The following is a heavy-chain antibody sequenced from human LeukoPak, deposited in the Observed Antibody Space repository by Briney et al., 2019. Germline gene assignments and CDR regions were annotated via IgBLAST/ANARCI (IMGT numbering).Heavy chain of an antibody. CDR3: AKDPLSTSGGFDY. CDR2: ISGSGGIT. J-gene: IGHJ4*02. Sequence: GGSLRLSCAASGFTFSSYVLSWVRQAPGKGLEWVSAISGSGGITDYADSVKGRFTISRDNSKNTLYLQMNSLRAEDTAVYYCAKDPLSTSGGFDYWGPGTLVTVSS. V-gene: IGHV3-23*01. CDR1: GFTFSSYV.